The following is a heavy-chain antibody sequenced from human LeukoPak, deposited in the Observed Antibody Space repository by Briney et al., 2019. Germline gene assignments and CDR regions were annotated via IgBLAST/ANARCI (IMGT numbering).Heavy chain of an antibody. Sequence: GGSLRLSCAASGFTVTSKRMSWVRQAPGKGLEWVSVIYSAGSTSYADSVKGRFTVSRDNSKNTLYLQMNTLRAEDTAVYYCAKGGPSYPYFYGMDVWGQGTTVTVSS. CDR1: GFTVTSKR. V-gene: IGHV3-53*01. D-gene: IGHD3-10*01. CDR2: IYSAGST. J-gene: IGHJ6*02. CDR3: AKGGPSYPYFYGMDV.